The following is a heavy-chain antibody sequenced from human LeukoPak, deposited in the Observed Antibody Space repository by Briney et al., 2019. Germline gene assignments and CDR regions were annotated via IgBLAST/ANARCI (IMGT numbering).Heavy chain of an antibody. CDR2: IYYSGST. CDR3: ARGAPMIGGDY. D-gene: IGHD3-22*01. CDR1: GGSISSYY. Sequence: SETLSLTCIVSGGSISSYYWSWIRQPPGKGLEWIGYIYYSGSTNYNPSLKSRVTISVDTSKNQFSLKLSSVTAADTAVYYCARGAPMIGGDYWGQGTLVTVSS. J-gene: IGHJ4*02. V-gene: IGHV4-59*08.